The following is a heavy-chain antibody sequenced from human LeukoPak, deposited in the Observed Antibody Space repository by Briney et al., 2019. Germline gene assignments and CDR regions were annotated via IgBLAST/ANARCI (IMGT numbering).Heavy chain of an antibody. V-gene: IGHV4-61*01. Sequence: ETLSLTCTVSGGSVSSGSYYWSWIRQSPGKGLEWIGYIYNSENTNYNPSLKSRVTISVDTSKNQFSLKLSSVTAADTAVYYCARGARGYSYGWGQGTLVTVSS. CDR2: IYNSENT. D-gene: IGHD5-18*01. CDR1: GGSVSSGSYY. CDR3: ARGARGYSYG. J-gene: IGHJ4*02.